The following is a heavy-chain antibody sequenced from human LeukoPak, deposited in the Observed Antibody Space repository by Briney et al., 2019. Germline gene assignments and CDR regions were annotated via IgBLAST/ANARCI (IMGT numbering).Heavy chain of an antibody. J-gene: IGHJ4*02. V-gene: IGHV3-15*01. CDR2: IKRKSDGGTT. CDR1: GITFSNAW. Sequence: TGGSLRLSCAASGITFSNAWMTWVRQAPGKGLEWVGRIKRKSDGGTTDYAAPVKGRFTISRDDSKNTLYLQMNSLKTEDTAVYYCTTSGYSSSFPFDYWGQGTLVTVSS. CDR3: TTSGYSSSFPFDY. D-gene: IGHD6-13*01.